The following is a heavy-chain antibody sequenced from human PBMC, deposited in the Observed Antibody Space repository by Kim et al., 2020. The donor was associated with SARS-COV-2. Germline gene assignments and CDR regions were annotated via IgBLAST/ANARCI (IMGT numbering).Heavy chain of an antibody. CDR3: ARGGYDFWRDAFDI. Sequence: GGSLRLSCAASGFTFSSYWMHWVRQAPGKGLVWVSRINSDGSSTSYADSVKGRFTISRDNAKNTLYLQMNSLRAEDTAVYYCARGGYDFWRDAFDIWGQGTMVTVSS. CDR2: INSDGSST. CDR1: GFTFSSYW. V-gene: IGHV3-74*01. J-gene: IGHJ3*02. D-gene: IGHD3-3*01.